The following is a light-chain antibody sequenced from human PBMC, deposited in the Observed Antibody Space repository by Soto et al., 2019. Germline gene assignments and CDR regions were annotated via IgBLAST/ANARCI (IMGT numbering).Light chain of an antibody. CDR3: LSYAGSYNFV. V-gene: IGLV2-11*01. CDR2: DVN. Sequence: TLTRARSVSGSPGQXITIFCIGMSVDVGSYNYVSWYQQHPGQAPQPMIYDVNKRPSGVSHRFSGSKSGNTDSLTISGLQAEHEADYYCLSYAGSYNFVFGSGTKVTVL. CDR1: SVDVGSYNY. J-gene: IGLJ1*01.